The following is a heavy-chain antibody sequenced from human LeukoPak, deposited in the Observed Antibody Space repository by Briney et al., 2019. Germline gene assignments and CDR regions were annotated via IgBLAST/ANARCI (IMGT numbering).Heavy chain of an antibody. CDR3: AKDHDYGDYEDWFDP. J-gene: IGHJ5*02. D-gene: IGHD4-17*01. Sequence: GGSLRLSCAASGFTFSSYAMSWVRQAPGKGLEWVSAISGSGGSTYYADSVKGRFTISRDNSKNTLYLQMNSLRAEDTAVYYCAKDHDYGDYEDWFDPWGQGTLVAVSS. CDR1: GFTFSSYA. CDR2: ISGSGGST. V-gene: IGHV3-23*01.